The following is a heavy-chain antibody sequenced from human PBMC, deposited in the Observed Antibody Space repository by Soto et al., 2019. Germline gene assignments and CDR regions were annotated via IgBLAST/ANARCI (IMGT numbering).Heavy chain of an antibody. V-gene: IGHV5-51*01. J-gene: IGHJ6*02. CDR3: ARTSMQSRGYSYGHGGMDV. CDR1: GYSFTSYW. Sequence: PGESLKISCQGSGYSFTSYWIGWVRQMPGKGLEWMGIIYPSDSDTRYSPSFQGQVTISADKSISTAYLQWSSLKASDTAMYYCARTSMQSRGYSYGHGGMDVWGQGTTVTVSS. CDR2: IYPSDSDT. D-gene: IGHD5-18*01.